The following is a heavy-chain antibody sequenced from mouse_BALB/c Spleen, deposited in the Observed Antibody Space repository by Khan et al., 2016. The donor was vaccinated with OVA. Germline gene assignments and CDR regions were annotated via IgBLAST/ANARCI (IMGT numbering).Heavy chain of an antibody. CDR1: GYTFTNYV. CDR2: INTYTGEP. CDR3: TRFHGGY. Sequence: FQLGQSGPELKKPGETVKISCKASGYTFTNYVMNWVKQSPGKGLKWMGWINTYTGEPTYADDFKGRFAFSLETSASTAYLQINSLKNEDTATYFCTRFHGGYWGQGTTLTVSS. V-gene: IGHV9-3-1*01. J-gene: IGHJ2*01.